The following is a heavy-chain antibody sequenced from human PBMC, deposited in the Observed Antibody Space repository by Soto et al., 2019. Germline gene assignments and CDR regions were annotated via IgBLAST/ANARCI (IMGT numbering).Heavy chain of an antibody. Sequence: SETLSLTCTVSGGYISRGDYYWSWIRQPPGKGLEWIGHIYYSGSYYYNPSLKSRTIISIDMSKNQFSLKLTSVTAADTAMYYCVRGSTLLPTDTLDVCGQGNMVTVSS. CDR1: GGYISRGDYY. V-gene: IGHV4-30-4*01. CDR3: VRGSTLLPTDTLDV. CDR2: IYYSGSY. D-gene: IGHD4-17*01. J-gene: IGHJ6*02.